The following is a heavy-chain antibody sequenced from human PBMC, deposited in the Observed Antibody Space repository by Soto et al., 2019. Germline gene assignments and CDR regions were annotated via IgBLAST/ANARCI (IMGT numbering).Heavy chain of an antibody. CDR1: RFTFSSYA. J-gene: IGHJ4*02. V-gene: IGHV3-23*01. CDR3: ARSSGTQRGPFDF. D-gene: IGHD6-19*01. Sequence: GWSLRLSCAASRFTFSSYAMSWVRQAPGKGLEWVSIISADGGATYYADSVKGRFTIPRDNSKNTLFLHLNSLRAEDTALYYCARSSGTQRGPFDFWGQGTQVTVSS. CDR2: ISADGGAT.